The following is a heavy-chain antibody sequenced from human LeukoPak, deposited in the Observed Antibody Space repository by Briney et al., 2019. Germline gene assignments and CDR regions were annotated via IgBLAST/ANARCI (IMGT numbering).Heavy chain of an antibody. D-gene: IGHD2-15*01. CDR1: GITFSSFW. CDR3: AKGRSVLEDY. CDR2: IKQDGSEK. V-gene: IGHV3-7*03. J-gene: IGHJ4*02. Sequence: GGSLRLSCAVSGITFSSFWMSWVRQAPGKGLEWVANIKQDGSEKYYVDSVKGRFTISRDNAKNSVYLQMNSLRAEDTAVYYCAKGRSVLEDYWGQGTLVTVSS.